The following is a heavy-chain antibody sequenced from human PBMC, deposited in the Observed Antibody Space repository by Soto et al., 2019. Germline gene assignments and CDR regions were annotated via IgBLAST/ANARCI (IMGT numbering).Heavy chain of an antibody. CDR3: ARDLYSSGWYWFDP. CDR2: TYYRSKWYN. J-gene: IGHJ5*02. D-gene: IGHD6-19*01. Sequence: SQTLSLTCAIAGDSVSGNSAALNWIRQSPSRGLEWRGRTYYRSKWYNDYAVSVKSRISINPDTFKNQFSLQLSSVTPEDTAVYYCARDLYSSGWYWFDPWGQGTLVTVSS. CDR1: GDSVSGNSAA. V-gene: IGHV6-1*01.